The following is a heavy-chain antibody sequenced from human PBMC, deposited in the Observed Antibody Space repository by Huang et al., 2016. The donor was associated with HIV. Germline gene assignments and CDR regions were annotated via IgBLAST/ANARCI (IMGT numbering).Heavy chain of an antibody. CDR3: ARGAAPSTVYYYYYGLDV. J-gene: IGHJ6*02. D-gene: IGHD2-15*01. CDR2: SGTVGDT. V-gene: IGHV3-13*01. Sequence: EVQLVESGGALVQPGGSLRLSCAASGFTFSSYDMHWVRQGTGKGLELVSSSGTVGDTYYPGSVKDRFTISREDSKNSLYLQKNSLRAGDTAVYYFARGAAPSTVYYYYYGLDVWGHGTSVTVSS. CDR1: GFTFSSYD.